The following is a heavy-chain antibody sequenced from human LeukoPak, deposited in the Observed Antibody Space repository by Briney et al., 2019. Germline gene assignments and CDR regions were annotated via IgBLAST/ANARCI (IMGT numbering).Heavy chain of an antibody. Sequence: ASVKVSCKASGYTFTSYGISWVRQAPGQGLEWMGWISAYNGNTNYAQKFQGRVTMTRDTSISTAYMELSRLRSDDTAVYYCARVAEDYWGQGTLVTVSS. CDR3: ARVAEDY. CDR2: ISAYNGNT. J-gene: IGHJ4*02. CDR1: GYTFTSYG. V-gene: IGHV1-18*01. D-gene: IGHD6-19*01.